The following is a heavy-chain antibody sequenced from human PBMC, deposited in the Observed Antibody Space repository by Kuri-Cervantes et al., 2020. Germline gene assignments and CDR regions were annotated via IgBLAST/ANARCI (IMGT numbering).Heavy chain of an antibody. CDR2: ISSSGSTI. Sequence: GESLKISCAASGFTFSSYEMNWVRQAPGKGLEWVSHISSSGSTIYYADSVKGRFTISRDNAKNSLYLQMNSLRAEDTAVYYCASFYYDSSGYYRSHTYYYGMDVWGQGTTVTVSS. J-gene: IGHJ6*02. D-gene: IGHD3-22*01. CDR3: ASFYYDSSGYYRSHTYYYGMDV. CDR1: GFTFSSYE. V-gene: IGHV3-48*03.